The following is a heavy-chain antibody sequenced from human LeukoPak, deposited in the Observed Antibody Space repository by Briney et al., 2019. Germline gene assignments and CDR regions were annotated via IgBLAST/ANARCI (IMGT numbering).Heavy chain of an antibody. J-gene: IGHJ4*02. Sequence: GGSLRLSCAASGFTVSDNFMSWVRQAPGMALEWVSVIYTGGTTYYANSVKGRFTISRDTSKNTLFLQMNSLRAEDTAVNYCARDTRYCSSTSCQLDYWGQGTLVTVSS. V-gene: IGHV3-66*01. CDR2: IYTGGTT. D-gene: IGHD2-2*01. CDR3: ARDTRYCSSTSCQLDY. CDR1: GFTVSDNF.